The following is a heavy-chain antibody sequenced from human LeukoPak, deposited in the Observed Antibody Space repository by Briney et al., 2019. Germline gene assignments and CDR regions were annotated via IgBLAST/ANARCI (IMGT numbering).Heavy chain of an antibody. Sequence: GESLKISCKGSGYSFISYWVAWVRQMPGKGLEWMGIIYPGDSDTRYSPSFQGQVTISADKSIRTAYLQWSSLKASDTAMYYCARHKGGSSWDPFDYWGQGTLVTVSS. CDR3: ARHKGGSSWDPFDY. CDR2: IYPGDSDT. D-gene: IGHD6-13*01. V-gene: IGHV5-51*01. J-gene: IGHJ4*02. CDR1: GYSFISYW.